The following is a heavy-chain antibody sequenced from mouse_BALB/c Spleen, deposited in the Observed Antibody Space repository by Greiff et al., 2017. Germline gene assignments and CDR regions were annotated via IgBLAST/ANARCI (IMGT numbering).Heavy chain of an antibody. V-gene: IGHV5-6-4*01. CDR2: ISSGGSYT. CDR1: GFTFSSYT. D-gene: IGHD2-1*01. CDR3: TRDQDGNYGAWFAY. Sequence: EVHLVESGGGLVKPGGSLKLSCAASGFTFSSYTMSWVRQTPEKRLEWVATISSGGSYTYYPDSVKGRFTISRDNAKNTLYLQMSSLKSEDTAMYYCTRDQDGNYGAWFAYWGQGTLVTVSA. J-gene: IGHJ3*01.